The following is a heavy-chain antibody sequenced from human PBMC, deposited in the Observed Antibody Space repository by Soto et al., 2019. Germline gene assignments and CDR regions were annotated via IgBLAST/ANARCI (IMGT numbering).Heavy chain of an antibody. CDR2: ISSSSSTI. D-gene: IGHD3-16*01. J-gene: IGHJ6*03. V-gene: IGHV3-48*01. Sequence: GGSLRLSCAASGFTFSSYSMNWVRQAPGKGLEWVSYISSSSSTIYYADSVKGRFTISRDNAKNSLYLQMNSLRAEDTAVYYCARATAGMIPDYLVYMDVWGKGTTVTVSS. CDR3: ARATAGMIPDYLVYMDV. CDR1: GFTFSSYS.